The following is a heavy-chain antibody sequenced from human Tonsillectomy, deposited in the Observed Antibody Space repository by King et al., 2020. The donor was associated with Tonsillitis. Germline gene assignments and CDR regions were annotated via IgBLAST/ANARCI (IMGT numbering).Heavy chain of an antibody. CDR1: GFTFSSYS. V-gene: IGHV3-21*01. J-gene: IGHJ4*01. CDR3: WRXXXGYGXDY. Sequence: VQLVESGGGLVKXGGSLRLSCAASGFTFSSYSMNWVRQAPGKGLEWVSSISSSSSYIYYADSVKGRXTXSRDNAKNSRYLQMNSLRAEDTAVSYCWRXXXGYGXDYWGXXTXVTVSS. D-gene: IGHD5-24*01. CDR2: ISSSSSYI.